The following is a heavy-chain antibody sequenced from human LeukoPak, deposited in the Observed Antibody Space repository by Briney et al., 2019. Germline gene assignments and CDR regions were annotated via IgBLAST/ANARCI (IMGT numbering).Heavy chain of an antibody. CDR1: GFTFSSYA. V-gene: IGHV3-23*01. CDR3: ASNAMVRGEDY. D-gene: IGHD3-10*01. J-gene: IGHJ4*02. Sequence: GGSLRLSCAASGFTFSSYAMSWVRQAPGKGLEWVSTISGSDGSTYYADSVKGRFTISRDNSKNTLYLQMNSLRAEDTAVYYCASNAMVRGEDYWGQGTLVTVSS. CDR2: ISGSDGST.